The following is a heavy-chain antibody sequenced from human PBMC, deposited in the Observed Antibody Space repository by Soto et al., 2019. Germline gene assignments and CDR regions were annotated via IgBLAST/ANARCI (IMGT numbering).Heavy chain of an antibody. V-gene: IGHV3-13*01. CDR3: ARVNKVAAAGSYYYAMDV. J-gene: IGHJ6*02. CDR2: IGTDGDT. Sequence: EVQLVESGGGLVQPGGSLRLSCAASGFPFSRYDMDWVRQATGKGLEGVSTIGTDGDTYFPDSVKGRLTISRENAKNSLYLQMNGLRAEDTAVYYCARVNKVAAAGSYYYAMDVWGQGTTVTVSS. CDR1: GFPFSRYD. D-gene: IGHD6-13*01.